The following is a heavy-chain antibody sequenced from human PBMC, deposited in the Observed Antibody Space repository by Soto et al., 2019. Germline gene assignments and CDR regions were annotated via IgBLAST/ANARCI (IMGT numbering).Heavy chain of an antibody. D-gene: IGHD3-10*01. CDR1: GGSISSRGYY. J-gene: IGHJ3*01. V-gene: IGHV4-31*03. CDR3: ARDHGPRGAFDF. CDR2: ISYSGTR. Sequence: QVQLQESGPGLVKPSQTLSLTCTVSGGSISSRGYYWDWIRQHPGEGLEWIGYISYSGTRNYNPSLKSRVTISVDTSNNQLSLKLSSVTAADTAVYFCARDHGPRGAFDFWGQGTMVTVSS.